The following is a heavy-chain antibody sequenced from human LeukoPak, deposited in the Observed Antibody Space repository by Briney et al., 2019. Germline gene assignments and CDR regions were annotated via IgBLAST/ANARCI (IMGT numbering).Heavy chain of an antibody. CDR3: ARDMWQWLASFDY. V-gene: IGHV3-7*01. CDR2: IKQDGSEK. D-gene: IGHD6-19*01. Sequence: PGGSLRLSCAASGFTFSSYWMSWVRQAPGKGLEWVANIKQDGSEKYYVDSVKGRFTISRDNAKNSLYLQKNSLRAEDTAVYYCARDMWQWLASFDYWGQGTLVTVSS. CDR1: GFTFSSYW. J-gene: IGHJ4*02.